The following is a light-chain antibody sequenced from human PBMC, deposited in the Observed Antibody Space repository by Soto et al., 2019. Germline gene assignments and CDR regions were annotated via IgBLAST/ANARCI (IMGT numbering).Light chain of an antibody. CDR1: QSVTSN. Sequence: EVVMTQSPATLSVSPGERATLSCRASQSVTSNLAWYQQKPGQAPRLLIYDASTRATGLPARFSGSGSGTDFTLTISSLQSEDFAVYYCQQYDNWPRTFGQGTKVEIK. CDR2: DAS. J-gene: IGKJ1*01. CDR3: QQYDNWPRT. V-gene: IGKV3-15*01.